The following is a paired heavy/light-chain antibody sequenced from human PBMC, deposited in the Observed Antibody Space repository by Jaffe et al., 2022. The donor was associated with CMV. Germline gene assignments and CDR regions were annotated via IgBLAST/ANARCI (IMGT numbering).Heavy chain of an antibody. CDR3: ANSRYSGGFDY. J-gene: IGHJ4*02. CDR1: GFTFSRYG. Sequence: QVQLVESGGGVVQPGKSLRLSCAASGFTFSRYGMHWVRQAPGKGLEWVALMSYDAKNKKYADSVKGRFTISRDNSKNTLYLQMNSLRDEDTAVYYCANSRYSGGFDYWGQGTLVTVSS. V-gene: IGHV3-30*18. CDR2: MSYDAKNK. D-gene: IGHD5-18*01.
Light chain of an antibody. V-gene: IGKV1-27*01. J-gene: IGKJ3*01. CDR2: AAS. CDR1: QGISDY. Sequence: DIQMTQSPSSLSASVGDRVTIACRASQGISDYLAWYQQKTGKVPKLLLYAASTLQSGVPSRFSGSGSGTDFTLTISSLQPEDVATYYCQQYDSAPFTFGPGTKVHIK. CDR3: QQYDSAPFT.